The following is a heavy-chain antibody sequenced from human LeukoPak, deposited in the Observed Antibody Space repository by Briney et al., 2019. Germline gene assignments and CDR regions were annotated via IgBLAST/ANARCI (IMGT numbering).Heavy chain of an antibody. CDR2: IRSKANSYAT. D-gene: IGHD1-26*01. J-gene: IGHJ5*02. V-gene: IGHV3-73*01. Sequence: PGGSLRLSCAASGFTFSGSAMHWVRQASGKGLEWVGRIRSKANSYATAYAASVKGRFTISRDDSKNTAYLQMNSLKTEDTAVYYCTSLTPHSGSDQPLPLDPWGQGTLVTVSS. CDR3: TSLTPHSGSDQPLPLDP. CDR1: GFTFSGSA.